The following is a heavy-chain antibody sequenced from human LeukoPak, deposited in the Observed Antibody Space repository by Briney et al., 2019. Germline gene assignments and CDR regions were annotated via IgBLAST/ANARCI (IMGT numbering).Heavy chain of an antibody. CDR1: GGSISSGGYS. CDR3: ARGLNRLVDY. J-gene: IGHJ4*02. Sequence: PSQTLSLTCAVSGGSISSGGYSWSWIRQPPGKGLEWIGYIYHSGSTYYHPSLKSRVTISVDRSKNQFSLKLSSVTAADTAVYYCARGLNRLVDYWGQGTLVTVSS. CDR2: IYHSGST. V-gene: IGHV4-30-2*01. D-gene: IGHD2-21*01.